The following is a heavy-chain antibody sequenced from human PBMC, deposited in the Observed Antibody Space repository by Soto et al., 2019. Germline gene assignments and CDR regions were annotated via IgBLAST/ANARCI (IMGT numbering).Heavy chain of an antibody. V-gene: IGHV4-59*01. CDR2: IYYSGST. CDR3: ARGAATGSFDY. Sequence: SETLSLTCTVSGGSISSYYWSWIRQPPGKGLEWIGYIYYSGSTNYNPSHKSRVTISVDTSKNQFSLKLSSVTAADTAVYYCARGAATGSFDYWGQGTLFTVSS. J-gene: IGHJ4*02. CDR1: GGSISSYY. D-gene: IGHD2-15*01.